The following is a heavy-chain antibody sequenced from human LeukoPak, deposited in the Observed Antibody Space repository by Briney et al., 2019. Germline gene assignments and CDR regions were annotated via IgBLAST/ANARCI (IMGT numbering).Heavy chain of an antibody. CDR3: ARLYATSWGFFDP. Sequence: GGSLRLSCAASGFTFKFYGLHWVRRAPGKGLEWVAFIRNDGKTQYYADSVKGRFTISRDNSRNTMFLQMNSLRPEDTAVYYCARLYATSWGFFDPWGRGTLVTVSS. D-gene: IGHD2-2*01. J-gene: IGHJ2*01. V-gene: IGHV3-30*02. CDR1: GFTFKFYG. CDR2: IRNDGKTQ.